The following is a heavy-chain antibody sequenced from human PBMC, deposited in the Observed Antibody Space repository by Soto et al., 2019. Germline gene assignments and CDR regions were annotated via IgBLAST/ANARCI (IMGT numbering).Heavy chain of an antibody. J-gene: IGHJ4*02. CDR3: ATTGGITGNAY. CDR2: IFYSGNT. V-gene: IGHV4-59*11. D-gene: IGHD1-20*01. CDR1: GSSIDHD. Sequence: GSSIDHDGSRIRQQPGKGLEWIGYIFYSGNTNYNPSLKSRVTISLDTSKNQFSLKLTSVTAADTAVYYCATTGGITGNAYWGQGTLVTVSS.